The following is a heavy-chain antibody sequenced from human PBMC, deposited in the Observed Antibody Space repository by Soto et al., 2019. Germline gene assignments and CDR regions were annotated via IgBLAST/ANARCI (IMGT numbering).Heavy chain of an antibody. D-gene: IGHD1-1*01. Sequence: SQTLSLTCALSGDSVSSNSAAWNWIRQSPSRGLEWLGRTYYRSKWYNDYAVSVKSRITINPDTSKNQFSLQLNSVTPEDTAVYYCARGTGTTGTTARNWFDPWGQGTLVTVSS. CDR3: ARGTGTTGTTARNWFDP. CDR1: GDSVSSNSAA. CDR2: TYYRSKWYN. J-gene: IGHJ5*02. V-gene: IGHV6-1*01.